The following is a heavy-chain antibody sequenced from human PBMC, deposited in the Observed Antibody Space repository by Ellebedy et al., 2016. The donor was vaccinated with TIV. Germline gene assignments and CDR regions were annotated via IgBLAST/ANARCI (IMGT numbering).Heavy chain of an antibody. CDR3: VGFGVFNL. CDR1: GFSFSNFW. J-gene: IGHJ5*02. Sequence: GESLKISCAAWGFSFSNFWMSWVRQAPGKGLEWVAHIKTVGSETYYVDSVKGRFNISREKAKNALFLQMDGLRVDDSAVYYCVGFGVFNLWGQGAPVTVSS. V-gene: IGHV3-7*01. D-gene: IGHD3-3*01. CDR2: IKTVGSET.